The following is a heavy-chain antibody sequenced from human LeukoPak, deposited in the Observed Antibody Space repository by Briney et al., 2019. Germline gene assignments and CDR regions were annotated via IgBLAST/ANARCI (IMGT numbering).Heavy chain of an antibody. CDR2: IIPIFGTA. CDR1: GGTFSSYA. V-gene: IGHV1-69*13. D-gene: IGHD3-22*01. J-gene: IGHJ3*02. CDR3: ARGGMYYYDSSGYYFDAFDI. Sequence: SVKASCKASGGTFSSYAISWVRQAPGQGLEWMGGIIPIFGTANYAQKFQGRVTITADESTSTAYMELSSLRSEDTAVYYCARGGMYYYDSSGYYFDAFDIWGQGTMVTVSS.